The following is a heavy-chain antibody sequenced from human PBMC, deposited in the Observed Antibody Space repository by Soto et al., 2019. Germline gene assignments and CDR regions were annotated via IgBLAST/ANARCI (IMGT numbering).Heavy chain of an antibody. CDR2: INPILGTP. D-gene: IGHD5-12*01. CDR3: ARGGVDVVATSAFDY. CDR1: GATYSTSA. J-gene: IGHJ4*02. Sequence: ASVKVSCKASGATYSTSAISWVRQAPGQGLEWMGGINPILGTPDYAHKFQGRVTITADESTNTVYMELGSLRSEDTALYFCARGGVDVVATSAFDYWGQGTLVTVSS. V-gene: IGHV1-69*13.